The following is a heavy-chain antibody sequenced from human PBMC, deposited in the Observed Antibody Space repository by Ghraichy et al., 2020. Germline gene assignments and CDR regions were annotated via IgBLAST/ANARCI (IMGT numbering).Heavy chain of an antibody. Sequence: SETLYLTCTVSGGSISNYYWGWTRQPPGKGLEWIGNIYHSGSTNYNPSLRSRVTISVDTSKNQFSLKLSSVTAADTAVYYCARDSGFWSPKDYFDHWGQGILVTVSS. CDR1: GGSISNYY. CDR2: IYHSGST. CDR3: ARDSGFWSPKDYFDH. J-gene: IGHJ4*02. V-gene: IGHV4-59*01. D-gene: IGHD3-3*01.